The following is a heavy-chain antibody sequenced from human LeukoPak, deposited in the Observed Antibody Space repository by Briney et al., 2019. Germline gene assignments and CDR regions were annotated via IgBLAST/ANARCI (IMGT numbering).Heavy chain of an antibody. CDR3: ARDFESGTSYYYYGMDV. Sequence: ASVKVSCKASGYTFTGYYMHWVRQAPGQGLEWMGWINPNSGGTNYAQKFQGRVTMTRDTSISTAYMELSRLRSDDPAVYYCARDFESGTSYYYYGMDVWGQGTTVTVSS. CDR1: GYTFTGYY. D-gene: IGHD6-25*01. CDR2: INPNSGGT. J-gene: IGHJ6*02. V-gene: IGHV1-2*02.